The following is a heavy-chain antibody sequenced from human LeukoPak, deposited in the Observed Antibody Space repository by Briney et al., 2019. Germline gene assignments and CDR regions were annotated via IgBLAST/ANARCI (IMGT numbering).Heavy chain of an antibody. Sequence: ASVKVSCKASGYTFTGYYLHWVRQAPGQGLEWMGWINPNSGGTNYAQKFQGRVTMTRDTSISTAYMELSRLRSDDTAVYYCXRGIRGSRXGFDPWGQGTLVTVSS. D-gene: IGHD1-26*01. J-gene: IGHJ5*02. CDR3: XRGIRGSRXGFDP. CDR2: INPNSGGT. CDR1: GYTFTGYY. V-gene: IGHV1-2*02.